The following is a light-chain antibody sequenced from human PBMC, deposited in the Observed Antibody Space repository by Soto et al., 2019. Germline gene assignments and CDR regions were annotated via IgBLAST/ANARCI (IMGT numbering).Light chain of an antibody. Sequence: QPVLTQPPSASGTPGQRVTISCSGSSSNIGSNYVHWYQQFPGTAPKLLIYRNNQRPSGVPDRFSGSKSGSSVSLAISGLRSEDEADYYCAAWDDSLSGVVFGGGTKLTVL. J-gene: IGLJ2*01. CDR1: SSNIGSNY. CDR3: AAWDDSLSGVV. V-gene: IGLV1-47*01. CDR2: RNN.